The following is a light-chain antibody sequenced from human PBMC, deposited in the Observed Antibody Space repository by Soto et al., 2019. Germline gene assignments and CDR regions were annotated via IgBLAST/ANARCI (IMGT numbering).Light chain of an antibody. Sequence: EMVLTQSPATLSLSPGERATVSGRASQSVSSYLAWYQQKPGQAPRLLIYDASNRATGIPARFSGGGSGTDFTLTISRLAPEDFAVYYCQQRSNWPPLTFGQGTRLEIK. CDR1: QSVSSY. J-gene: IGKJ5*01. CDR3: QQRSNWPPLT. V-gene: IGKV3-11*01. CDR2: DAS.